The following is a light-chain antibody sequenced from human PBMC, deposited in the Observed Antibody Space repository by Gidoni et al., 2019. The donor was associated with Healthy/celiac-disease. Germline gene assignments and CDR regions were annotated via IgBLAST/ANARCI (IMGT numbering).Light chain of an antibody. V-gene: IGKV1-9*01. CDR1: QGISSY. J-gene: IGKJ3*01. Sequence: DIQLTQSPSFLSASVGDRVTITCRASQGISSYLAWYQQKPGKAPKLLIYAASTLQSGVPSRFSGSGSGTEFTLTISSLQPEDFATYYCQQLNSYPGFGPGTNVDIK. CDR2: AAS. CDR3: QQLNSYPG.